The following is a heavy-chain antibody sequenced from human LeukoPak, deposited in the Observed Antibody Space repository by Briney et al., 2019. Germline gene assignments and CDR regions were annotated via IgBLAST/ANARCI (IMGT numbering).Heavy chain of an antibody. Sequence: PSETLSLTCTVSGYSISSGYYWGWIRPPRGKGLEWIGSIYHSGSTYYHPCLKSRVTISVDTSKNQCSLKLSSVTAADTAVYYCARSNTRTEPDYWGQGTLVTVSS. V-gene: IGHV4-38-2*02. CDR2: IYHSGST. CDR1: GYSISSGYY. D-gene: IGHD3/OR15-3a*01. CDR3: ARSNTRTEPDY. J-gene: IGHJ4*02.